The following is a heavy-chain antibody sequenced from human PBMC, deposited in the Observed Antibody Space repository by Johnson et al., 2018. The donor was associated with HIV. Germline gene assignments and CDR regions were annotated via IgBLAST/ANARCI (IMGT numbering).Heavy chain of an antibody. CDR2: IKQDGSEK. CDR1: GFTFSSYW. CDR3: ARGKGAAVGLDAFDI. D-gene: IGHD6-13*01. V-gene: IGHV3-7*03. J-gene: IGHJ3*02. Sequence: VQLVESGGGLVQPGGSLRLSCAASGFTFSSYWMSWVRQAPGKGLEWVANIKQDGSEKYYVDSVKGRFHISRDNARNSLYLQMNSLRAEDTALYFCARGKGAAVGLDAFDIWGQGIRVTVSS.